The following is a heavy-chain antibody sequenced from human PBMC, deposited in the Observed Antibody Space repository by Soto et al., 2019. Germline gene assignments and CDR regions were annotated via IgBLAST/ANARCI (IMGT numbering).Heavy chain of an antibody. CDR3: AREMTIFGVAPGGGVDV. J-gene: IGHJ6*02. D-gene: IGHD3-3*01. V-gene: IGHV4-30-2*01. CDR1: GGSINTFDFS. CDR2: IYQSGRT. Sequence: SETLSLTCTVSGGSINTFDFSWSWIRQPPGRGLEWIGSIYQSGRTYYIPSLKSRVTMSLEKSKNQFSLKINSVVAADTAIYYCAREMTIFGVAPGGGVDVWGQGTTVTVSS.